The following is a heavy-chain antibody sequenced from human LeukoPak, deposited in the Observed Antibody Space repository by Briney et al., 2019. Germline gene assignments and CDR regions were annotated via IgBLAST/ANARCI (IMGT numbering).Heavy chain of an antibody. J-gene: IGHJ4*02. D-gene: IGHD2-21*02. CDR1: GFTFSSYA. CDR2: ISYDGSNK. CDR3: ARDASLGGGDCYFPDY. V-gene: IGHV3-30-3*01. Sequence: PGGSLRLSCAASGFTFSSYAMHWVRQAPGKGLEWVAVISYDGSNKYYADSVKGRFTISRDNSKNTLYLQMNSLRAEDTAVYYCARDASLGGGDCYFPDYWGQGTLVTVSS.